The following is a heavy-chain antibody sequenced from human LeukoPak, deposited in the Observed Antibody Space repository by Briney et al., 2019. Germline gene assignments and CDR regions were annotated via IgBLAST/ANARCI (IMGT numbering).Heavy chain of an antibody. V-gene: IGHV3-7*01. Sequence: GGSLRLSCAASGFTFSTYWRAWVRQAPGKGLEWVANINPGGSGKYYVDSVKGRFTISRDDAKTSLYLQMDNLRVEDTAVYSCARWGSAYTIDYWGQGTLVTVSS. CDR2: INPGGSGK. CDR3: ARWGSAYTIDY. J-gene: IGHJ4*02. D-gene: IGHD2-21*01. CDR1: GFTFSTYW.